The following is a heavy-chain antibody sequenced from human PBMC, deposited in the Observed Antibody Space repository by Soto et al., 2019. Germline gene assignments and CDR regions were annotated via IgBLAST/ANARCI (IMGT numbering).Heavy chain of an antibody. D-gene: IGHD3-3*01. V-gene: IGHV3-49*03. CDR1: GFTFVDYA. J-gene: IGHJ6*02. CDR2: IRSKAYGGTT. Sequence: PGGSLRLSCTASGFTFVDYAMSWFLQAPWKGLEWVGFIRSKAYGGTTEYAASVKGRFTISRDDSKSIAYLQMNSLKTEDTAVYYCTRVVGERSTIFGVVIYGGMSGCGQGNTVTVCS. CDR3: TRVVGERSTIFGVVIYGGMSG.